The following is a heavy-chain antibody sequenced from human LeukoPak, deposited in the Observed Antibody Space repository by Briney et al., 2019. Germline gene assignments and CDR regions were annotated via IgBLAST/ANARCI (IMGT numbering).Heavy chain of an antibody. CDR1: GGSFSGYY. V-gene: IGHV4-34*01. CDR3: ARGDVDTAMVTSGVLAGYFDL. J-gene: IGHJ2*01. Sequence: SETLSLTCAVYGGSFSGYYWSWIRQPPGKGLEWIGEITHSGSTNYNPSLKGRVTISVDTSKNQFSLKLSSVTAADTAVYYCARGDVDTAMVTSGVLAGYFDLWGRGTLVTVSS. D-gene: IGHD5-18*01. CDR2: ITHSGST.